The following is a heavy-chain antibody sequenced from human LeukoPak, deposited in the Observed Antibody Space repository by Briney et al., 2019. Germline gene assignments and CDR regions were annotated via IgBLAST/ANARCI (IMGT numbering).Heavy chain of an antibody. D-gene: IGHD3-22*01. CDR1: GFTFSSYA. V-gene: IGHV3-23*01. J-gene: IGHJ5*02. CDR3: AKDSFYYYDSSGSYNWFDP. CDR2: ISGSGST. Sequence: PGGSLRLSCAASGFTFSSYAMSWVRQAPGKGLEWVSAISGSGSTYYADSVKGRFTISRDNSKNTLYLQMNSLRAEDTAVYYCAKDSFYYYDSSGSYNWFDPWGQGTLVTVSS.